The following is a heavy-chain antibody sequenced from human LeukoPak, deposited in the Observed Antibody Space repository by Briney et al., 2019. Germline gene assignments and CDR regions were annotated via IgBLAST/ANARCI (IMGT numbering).Heavy chain of an antibody. V-gene: IGHV3-7*01. CDR3: ARERNIVVVPAAPHDAFDI. J-gene: IGHJ3*02. D-gene: IGHD2-2*01. CDR2: IKQDGSEK. Sequence: GGSLRLSCAASGFTFSSYWMSWVRQAPGKGLEWVANIKQDGSEKYYVDSVKGRFTISRDNAKNSLYLQMNSLRAEDTAVYYCARERNIVVVPAAPHDAFDIWGQGTMVTVSS. CDR1: GFTFSSYW.